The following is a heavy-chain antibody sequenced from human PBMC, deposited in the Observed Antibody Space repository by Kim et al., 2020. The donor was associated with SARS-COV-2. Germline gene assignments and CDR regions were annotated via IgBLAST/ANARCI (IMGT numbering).Heavy chain of an antibody. J-gene: IGHJ4*02. D-gene: IGHD3-22*01. V-gene: IGHV3-11*05. Sequence: ADYVKGRFTISRDNAKNSLYLQMNSLRAEDTAVDYCARDCVGSSGYYFYDNWGQGTLVTVSS. CDR3: ARDCVGSSGYYFYDN.